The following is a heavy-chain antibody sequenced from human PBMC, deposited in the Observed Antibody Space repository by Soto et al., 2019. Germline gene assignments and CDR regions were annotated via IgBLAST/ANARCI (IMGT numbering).Heavy chain of an antibody. CDR3: ARGHRDTMIVVVMKYNWFDP. CDR2: INHSGGN. CDR1: GGSFSGYY. Sequence: PSETLSLTCAVYGGSFSGYYWNWIRQPPGKGLEWIGEINHSGGNNYNPSLKSRVTISVDTSKNQFYLKLSSVTAADTAVYYCARGHRDTMIVVVMKYNWFDPWGQGTLVTVSS. J-gene: IGHJ5*02. V-gene: IGHV4-34*01. D-gene: IGHD3-22*01.